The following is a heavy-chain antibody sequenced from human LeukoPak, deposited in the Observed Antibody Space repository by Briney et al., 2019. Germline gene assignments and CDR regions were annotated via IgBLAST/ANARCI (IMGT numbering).Heavy chain of an antibody. D-gene: IGHD3-22*01. CDR2: IKQDGSEK. CDR3: ARSYYYDSSPYFDY. CDR1: GFTFSSYW. Sequence: GGSLRLSCAASGFTFSSYWMSWVRQAPGKGLEWVANIKQDGSEKYYVDSVKGRFTISRDNAKNSLYLQMNSLRAEDTAVYYCARSYYYDSSPYFDYWGQGTLVTVSS. V-gene: IGHV3-7*01. J-gene: IGHJ4*02.